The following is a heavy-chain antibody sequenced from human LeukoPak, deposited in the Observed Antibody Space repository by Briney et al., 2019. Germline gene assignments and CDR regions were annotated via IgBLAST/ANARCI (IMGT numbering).Heavy chain of an antibody. D-gene: IGHD1-7*01. J-gene: IGHJ5*02. CDR1: GYSISSGYY. CDR2: IYHTGNT. Sequence: PSETLSLTCAVSGYSISSGYYWGWIRQPPGKGLKWIGSIYHTGNTYYNPSLKSPVAMSVDTSKNQFSLKLSSVTAADTAVYYCARLPYDWNYWFDPWGQGTLVTVSS. CDR3: ARLPYDWNYWFDP. V-gene: IGHV4-38-2*01.